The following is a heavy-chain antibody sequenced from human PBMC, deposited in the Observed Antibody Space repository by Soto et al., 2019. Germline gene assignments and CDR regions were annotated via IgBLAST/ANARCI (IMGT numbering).Heavy chain of an antibody. CDR3: ARQFCTTTDCSMYFDK. D-gene: IGHD2-8*01. J-gene: IGHJ4*02. Sequence: SCATSGYDFTRNWIGSVRQRPGKGLEWVGLVYPRGSDTRYSPSFRGHVSMSADESVRTAYLQWTSLEASDTAIYYCARQFCTTTDCSMYFDKWGQGTPVTVSS. V-gene: IGHV5-51*01. CDR1: GYDFTRNW. CDR2: VYPRGSDT.